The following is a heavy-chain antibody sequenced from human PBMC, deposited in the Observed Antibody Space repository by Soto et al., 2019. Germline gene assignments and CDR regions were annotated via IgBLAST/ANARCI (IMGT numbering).Heavy chain of an antibody. CDR2: IVPIDGST. CDR1: GGTISSFG. CDR3: ARSFTKSRRGGVAFDY. D-gene: IGHD3-3*01. J-gene: IGHJ4*02. V-gene: IGHV1-69*01. Sequence: QVQLVQSGAEVKKPGSSVKVSCTTSGGTISSFGMNWVRQAPGQGLEWMGGIVPIDGSTKYAEKFQGRVTITADASTSTVYRDLSSLRSEDTAVYYCARSFTKSRRGGVAFDYWGQGTLLTVSP.